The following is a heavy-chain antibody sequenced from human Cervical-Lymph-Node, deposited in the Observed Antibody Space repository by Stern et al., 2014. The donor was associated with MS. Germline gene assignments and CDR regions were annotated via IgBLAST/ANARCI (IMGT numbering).Heavy chain of an antibody. CDR2: ISYDGTNK. J-gene: IGHJ5*02. CDR3: ARGGGRSTSWYRWFDP. CDR1: GFTFNNYA. D-gene: IGHD6-13*01. V-gene: IGHV3-30-3*01. Sequence: DQLVESGGGVVQPGRSLRLSCAASGFTFNNYAMHWIRQAPGKGLEWVALISYDGTNKYYADSVKGRFTISRDNSKNTLYLQMNSLRAEDTAVYYCARGGGRSTSWYRWFDPWGQGTLVTVSS.